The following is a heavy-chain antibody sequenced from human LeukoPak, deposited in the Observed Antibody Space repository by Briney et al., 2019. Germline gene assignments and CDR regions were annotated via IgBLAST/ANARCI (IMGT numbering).Heavy chain of an antibody. CDR2: INHSGST. CDR3: ARGLSMTTVTPFDY. Sequence: PSETLSLTCAAYGGSFSGYYWSWIRQPPGKGLEWIGEINHSGSTNYNPSLKSRVTISVDTSKNQFSLKLSSVTAADTAVYYCARGLSMTTVTPFDYWGQGTLVTVSS. D-gene: IGHD4-17*01. CDR1: GGSFSGYY. V-gene: IGHV4-34*01. J-gene: IGHJ4*02.